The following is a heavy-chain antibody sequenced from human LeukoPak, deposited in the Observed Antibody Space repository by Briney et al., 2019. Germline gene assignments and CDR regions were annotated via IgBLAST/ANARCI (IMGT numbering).Heavy chain of an antibody. CDR3: ATDIVVVPADMGGLFVGPTPANY. J-gene: IGHJ4*02. CDR1: GFTFSSYS. V-gene: IGHV3-21*01. CDR2: IISSRSYT. Sequence: PGGSLRLSCAASGFTFSSYSINWVRQPPGKWLEWVSSIISSRSYTYYPDSVKGRFTTARNNAKTSLYLQMNSLRAEDTAVYYCATDIVVVPADMGGLFVGPTPANYWGQGTLVTVSS. D-gene: IGHD2-2*01.